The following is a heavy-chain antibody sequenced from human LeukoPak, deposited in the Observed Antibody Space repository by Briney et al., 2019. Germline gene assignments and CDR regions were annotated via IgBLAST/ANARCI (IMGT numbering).Heavy chain of an antibody. D-gene: IGHD1-26*01. J-gene: IGHJ4*02. Sequence: SETLSLTCTVSGGSIISYYWSWIRQPPGKGLEWIGYIYYSGSTNYNPSLKSRVTISVDTSKNQFSLKLSSVTAADTAVYYCARGLVVGATRGGDYWGQGTLVTVSS. V-gene: IGHV4-59*01. CDR1: GGSIISYY. CDR2: IYYSGST. CDR3: ARGLVVGATRGGDY.